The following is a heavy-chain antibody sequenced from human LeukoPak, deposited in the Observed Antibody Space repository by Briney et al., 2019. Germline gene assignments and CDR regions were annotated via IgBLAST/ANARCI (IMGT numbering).Heavy chain of an antibody. J-gene: IGHJ4*02. V-gene: IGHV5-51*01. Sequence: GESLKISCKHSGDSFTNYWIGWVRQMPGTGLEWMGIIHAVDSSSAYTPSLQGQVTISVDKSISTAYLQWTSLKASDTAMYYCASAIHGTFFRGSWGQGTLVTVSS. CDR2: IHAVDSSS. CDR1: GDSFTNYW. D-gene: IGHD1-7*01. CDR3: ASAIHGTFFRGS.